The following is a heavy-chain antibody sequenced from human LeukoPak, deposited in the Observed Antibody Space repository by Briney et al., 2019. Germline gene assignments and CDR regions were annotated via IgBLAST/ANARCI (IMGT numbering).Heavy chain of an antibody. V-gene: IGHV3-23*01. CDR2: ISGSGDRT. D-gene: IGHD4-17*01. CDR1: GLTASSYA. J-gene: IGHJ3*02. Sequence: PGDSLRLSCAASGLTASSYAMPWVPQPPGKGLECISSISGSGDRTMYADSVKGRFTISRDNFKNTLYLQMNSLRAEDTALYHCAKDPNGDYIGAFDMWGQGTMVTVSS. CDR3: AKDPNGDYIGAFDM.